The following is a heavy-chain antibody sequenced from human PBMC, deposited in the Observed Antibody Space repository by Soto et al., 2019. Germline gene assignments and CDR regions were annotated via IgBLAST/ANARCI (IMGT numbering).Heavy chain of an antibody. V-gene: IGHV3-30-3*01. J-gene: IGHJ4*02. Sequence: QVQLVESGGGVVQPGRSLRLSCAASGFTFSSYAMHWVRQAPGKGLEWVAVISYDGSNKYYADYVKARFTISRDNSKNTLYLQINRLRAEDTAVYSCATLPFTPFLPSPFVALYSSSAPQDYWGQGTLVTVSS. CDR3: ATLPFTPFLPSPFVALYSSSAPQDY. CDR1: GFTFSSYA. D-gene: IGHD6-13*01. CDR2: ISYDGSNK.